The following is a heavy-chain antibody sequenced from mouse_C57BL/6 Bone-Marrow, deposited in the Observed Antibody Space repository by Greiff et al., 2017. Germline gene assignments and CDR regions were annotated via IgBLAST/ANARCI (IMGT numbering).Heavy chain of an antibody. D-gene: IGHD4-1*01. CDR3: ARSGPLGRSFDY. V-gene: IGHV1-55*01. CDR1: GYTFTSYW. CDR2: IYPTSGHT. J-gene: IGHJ2*01. Sequence: QVQLQQSGAELVKPGASVKMSCKASGYTFTSYWLTWVKPRPGQGLEWIGDIYPTSGHTNYNEKFKSKSILTVDTSSNTAYMQLSSLTAEDSAVFYCARSGPLGRSFDYWGQGTTLTVSS.